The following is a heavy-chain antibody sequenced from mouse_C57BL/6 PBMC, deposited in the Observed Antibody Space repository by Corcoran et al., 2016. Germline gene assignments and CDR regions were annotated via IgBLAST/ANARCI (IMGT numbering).Heavy chain of an antibody. CDR3: AREGGGYFDV. CDR1: GYTFTTYG. V-gene: IGHV9-3*01. J-gene: IGHJ1*03. Sequence: QIQLVQSGPELKKPGETVKISCKASGYTFTTYGMSWVKQAPGKGLKWMGWINTYSGVPTYADDFKGRFAFSLETSASTAYLQINNLKNEDTATYCCAREGGGYFDVWGTGTTVTVSS. CDR2: INTYSGVP.